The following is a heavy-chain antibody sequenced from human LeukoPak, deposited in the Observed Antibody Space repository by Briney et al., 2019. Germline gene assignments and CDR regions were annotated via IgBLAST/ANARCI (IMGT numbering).Heavy chain of an antibody. J-gene: IGHJ5*02. D-gene: IGHD1-14*01. CDR3: ARVPTGWFDP. V-gene: IGHV4-39*07. Sequence: SETLSLTCTVSGGSISSRSYYWGWIRQPPGKGLEWIGSIYYSGSTYYNPSLKSRVTISVDTSKNQFSLKLSSVTAADTAVYYCARVPTGWFDPWDQGTLVTVSS. CDR2: IYYSGST. CDR1: GGSISSRSYY.